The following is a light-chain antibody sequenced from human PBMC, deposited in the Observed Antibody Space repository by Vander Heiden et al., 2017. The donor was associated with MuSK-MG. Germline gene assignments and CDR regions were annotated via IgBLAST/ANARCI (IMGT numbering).Light chain of an antibody. J-gene: IGLJ2*01. CDR1: KLGEKY. V-gene: IGLV3-1*01. CDR2: KNT. Sequence: SYDLTPPPSMSVSPGPTSRIVGYGNKLGEKYACWYQQKPGQSPVLVMYKNTKRPSGIPERFSGSTSGNTATLTISGTQAMDEADYYCQVGDSSTAHVVFGGGTTLTVL. CDR3: QVGDSSTAHVV.